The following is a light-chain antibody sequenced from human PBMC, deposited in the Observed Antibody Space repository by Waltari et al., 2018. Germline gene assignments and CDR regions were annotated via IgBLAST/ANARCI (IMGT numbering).Light chain of an antibody. CDR3: QQYYSTPPMYT. V-gene: IGKV4-1*01. CDR2: WAS. CDR1: QRVLYSSNNKNY. J-gene: IGKJ2*01. Sequence: DIVMTQSPDSLAVSLGERATINCKSSQRVLYSSNNKNYLAWYQQKPGQPPKLLIYWASTRESGVPDRFSGSGSVTDFTLTISSLQAEDVAVYYCQQYYSTPPMYTFGQGTKLEIQ.